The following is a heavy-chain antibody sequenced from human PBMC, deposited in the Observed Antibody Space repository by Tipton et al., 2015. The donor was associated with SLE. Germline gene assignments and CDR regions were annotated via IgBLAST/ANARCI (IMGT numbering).Heavy chain of an antibody. V-gene: IGHV3-30-3*01. CDR2: ISYDGSNK. D-gene: IGHD6-6*01. Sequence: SLRLSCAASGFTFSSYAMHWVRQAPGKGLEWVAVISYDGSNKYYADSVKGRFTISRDNSKNTLYLQMNSLRAEDTAVYYCARVLAARPGYFDLWGRGTLVTVSS. CDR3: ARVLAARPGYFDL. CDR1: GFTFSSYA. J-gene: IGHJ2*01.